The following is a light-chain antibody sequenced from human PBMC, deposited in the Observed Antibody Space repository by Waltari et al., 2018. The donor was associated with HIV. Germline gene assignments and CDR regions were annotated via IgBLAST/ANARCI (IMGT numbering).Light chain of an antibody. Sequence: QSALTQPASVSGSPGQSITISCTGSSSDVGSFNFVSWYQQYPGKAPKLVIFEVSKRPSGVSSRFSGSKSGNTASLTVSGLQSEDEADYFCASYAGSTNVFGTGTKVTVL. CDR1: SSDVGSFNF. J-gene: IGLJ1*01. CDR2: EVS. CDR3: ASYAGSTNV. V-gene: IGLV2-14*01.